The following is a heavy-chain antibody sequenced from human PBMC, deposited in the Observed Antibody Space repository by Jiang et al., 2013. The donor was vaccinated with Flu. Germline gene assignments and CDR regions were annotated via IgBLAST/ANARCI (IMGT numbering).Heavy chain of an antibody. D-gene: IGHD2-8*01. J-gene: IGHJ4*02. CDR2: IYWDGDK. CDR3: ARMGGRYCTTGACYTSAFDY. Sequence: KPTQTLTLTCTFSGFSLSTSGVGVGWIRQPPGKALEWLALIYWDGDKRYSTSLKTRLTISKDTSKNQVVLTMTNMDPVDTATYYCARMGGRYCTTGACYTSAFDYWGQGTLVTVSS. V-gene: IGHV2-5*02. CDR1: GFSLSTSGVG.